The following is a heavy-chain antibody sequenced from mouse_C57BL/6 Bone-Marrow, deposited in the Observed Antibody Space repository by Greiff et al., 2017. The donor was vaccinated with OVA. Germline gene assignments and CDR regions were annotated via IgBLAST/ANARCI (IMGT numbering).Heavy chain of an antibody. J-gene: IGHJ3*01. CDR3: ARADGYDRAWFAY. CDR1: GYTFTSYW. Sequence: QVQLQQPGAELVKPGASVKLSCKASGYTFTSYWMHWVKQRPGQGLEWIGMIHPNSGSTNYNEKFKSKATLTVDKSSSTAYMQLSSLTSEDAAGYYCARADGYDRAWFAYWGQGTLVTVSA. D-gene: IGHD2-2*01. V-gene: IGHV1-64*01. CDR2: IHPNSGST.